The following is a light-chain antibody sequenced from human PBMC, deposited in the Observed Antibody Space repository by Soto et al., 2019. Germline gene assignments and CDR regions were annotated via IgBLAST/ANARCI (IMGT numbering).Light chain of an antibody. J-gene: IGKJ4*01. CDR3: QQYGSSSLT. CDR2: GAS. CDR1: QSVSSNN. V-gene: IGKV3-20*01. Sequence: IVLTQSPGTLSLSPGERAALSCRASQSVSSNNLAWYQQKPGQAPRLLIYGASSRATGIPDRFSGSGSGTDFALTITRLEPEDFAVYYCQQYGSSSLTFGGGTKVEIK.